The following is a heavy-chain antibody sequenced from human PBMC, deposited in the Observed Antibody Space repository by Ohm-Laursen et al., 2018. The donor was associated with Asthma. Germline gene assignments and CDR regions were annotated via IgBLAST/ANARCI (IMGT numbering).Heavy chain of an antibody. D-gene: IGHD4-17*01. V-gene: IGHV3-11*06. CDR3: TRGGHYGSYFDY. Sequence: SLRLSCTASGFTFSDYYMSWIRQAPGKGLEWVSYISGSSTYTNYADSVRGRFTISRDNAKNSLYLQMTSLRAEDTAVYYCTRGGHYGSYFDYWGQGTLVTVSS. J-gene: IGHJ4*02. CDR2: ISGSSTYT. CDR1: GFTFSDYY.